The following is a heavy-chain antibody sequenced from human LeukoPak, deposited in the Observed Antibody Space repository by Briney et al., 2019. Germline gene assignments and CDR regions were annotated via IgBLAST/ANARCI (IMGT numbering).Heavy chain of an antibody. J-gene: IGHJ4*02. D-gene: IGHD4-17*01. Sequence: GGSLRLSCAASEFSVGSNYMTWVRQAPGKGLEWVSLIYSGGSTYYADSVKGRFTISRDNSKNTLYLQMNSLRAEDTAVYYCAREKDYGDLFDYWGQGTLVTVSS. CDR2: IYSGGST. CDR1: EFSVGSNY. V-gene: IGHV3-53*01. CDR3: AREKDYGDLFDY.